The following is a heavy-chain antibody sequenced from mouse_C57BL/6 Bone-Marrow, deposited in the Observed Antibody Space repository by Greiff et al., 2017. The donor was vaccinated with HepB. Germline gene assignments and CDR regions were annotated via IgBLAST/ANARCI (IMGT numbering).Heavy chain of an antibody. CDR2: INPNNGGT. CDR3: ARKRRQLGY. D-gene: IGHD3-3*01. CDR1: GYTFTDYY. V-gene: IGHV1-26*01. Sequence: EVQLQQSGPELVKPGASVKISCKASGYTFTDYYMNWVKQSHGKSLEWIGDINPNNGGTSYNQKFKGKATLTVDKSSSTAYMELRSLTSEDSAVYYCARKRRQLGYWGQGTTLTVSS. J-gene: IGHJ2*01.